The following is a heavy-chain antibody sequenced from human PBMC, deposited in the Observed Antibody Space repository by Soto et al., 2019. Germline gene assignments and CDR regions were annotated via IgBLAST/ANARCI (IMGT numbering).Heavy chain of an antibody. Sequence: SVKVSCKASGFTFTSSAVQWVRQARGQRLEWIGWIVVGSGNTNYAQKFQERVTITGDMSTSTAYMELSSLRSEDTAVYYCAARGRGYCGGDCYSSFDYWGQGTLVTVSS. CDR3: AARGRGYCGGDCYSSFDY. D-gene: IGHD2-21*02. V-gene: IGHV1-58*01. CDR1: GFTFTSSA. J-gene: IGHJ4*02. CDR2: IVVGSGNT.